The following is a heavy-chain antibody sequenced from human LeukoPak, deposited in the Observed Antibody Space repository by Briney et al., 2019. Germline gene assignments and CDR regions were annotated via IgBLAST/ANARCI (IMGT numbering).Heavy chain of an antibody. J-gene: IGHJ3*02. D-gene: IGHD1-1*01. V-gene: IGHV4-61*10. CDR3: TRGAGSTTSNDAFDI. CDR2: FFYTGNT. CDR1: GGSIRSGSYY. Sequence: SETLSLTCTVSGGSIRSGSYYWSWIRRPAGKGLEWIGYFFYTGNTYYNASLKSRVTISVDTSKNQFSLKVSSVTAADTAVYYCTRGAGSTTSNDAFDIWGQGTMVTVSS.